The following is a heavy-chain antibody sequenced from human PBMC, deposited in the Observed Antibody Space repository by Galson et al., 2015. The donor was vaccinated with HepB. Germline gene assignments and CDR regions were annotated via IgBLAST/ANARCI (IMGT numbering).Heavy chain of an antibody. Sequence: SLRLSCAASGFTFSTYAMNWVRQAPGKGLEWVSAITGSGDSTSYADSVKGRFIISRDNSKNTLYVQMNSLRAEDTAVYYCAKVLGKVAGIYYYGMDVWGQGTTVTVSS. CDR2: ITGSGDST. D-gene: IGHD1-14*01. CDR3: AKVLGKVAGIYYYGMDV. V-gene: IGHV3-23*01. CDR1: GFTFSTYA. J-gene: IGHJ6*02.